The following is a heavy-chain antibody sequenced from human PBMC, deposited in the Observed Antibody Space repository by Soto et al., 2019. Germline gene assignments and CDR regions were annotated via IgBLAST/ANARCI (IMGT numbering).Heavy chain of an antibody. D-gene: IGHD5-12*01. CDR3: ALSFVGWLQFQYYFDY. CDR2: IYWDDDK. J-gene: IGHJ4*02. V-gene: IGHV2-5*02. CDR1: GFSLSTSGVG. Sequence: SGPTLVNPTQTLTLTCTFSGFSLSTSGVGVGWIRQPPGKALEWLALIYWDDDKRYSPSLKSRLTITKDTSKNQVVLTMTNMDPVDTATYYCALSFVGWLQFQYYFDYWGQGTLVTVSS.